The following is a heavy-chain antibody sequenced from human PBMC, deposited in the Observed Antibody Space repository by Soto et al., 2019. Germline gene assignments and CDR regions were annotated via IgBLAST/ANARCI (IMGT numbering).Heavy chain of an antibody. V-gene: IGHV2-70*04. CDR1: GFSPSTSGMR. D-gene: IGHD2-2*02. CDR2: IDLDDDK. CDR3: ARDNYCSSNSCYRLLNWFDP. J-gene: IGHJ5*02. Sequence: SGPTLMNPTQTRTLTCTFSGFSPSTSGMRVSWIRQPPGKALEWLARIDLDDDKFYSTSLKTRLTISKDTSKNQVVLTMTNMDPVDTATYYCARDNYCSSNSCYRLLNWFDPSGQGTLVPV.